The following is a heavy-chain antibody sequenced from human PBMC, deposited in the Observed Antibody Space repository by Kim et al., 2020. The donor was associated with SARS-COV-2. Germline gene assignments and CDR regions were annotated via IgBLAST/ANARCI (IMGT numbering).Heavy chain of an antibody. CDR2: ISFDGSSR. Sequence: GGSLRLSCAVSGFSFSNYAMHWVRQAPGKGLDWVAIISFDGSSRYYADSVQGRFTISRDNSKNTLYLQMNSLKPEDTAVYYCARDRGTKWAGFDYYID. CDR3: ARDRGTKWAGFDYYID. CDR1: GFSFSNYA. D-gene: IGHD2-8*01. J-gene: IGHJ6*03. V-gene: IGHV3-30*04.